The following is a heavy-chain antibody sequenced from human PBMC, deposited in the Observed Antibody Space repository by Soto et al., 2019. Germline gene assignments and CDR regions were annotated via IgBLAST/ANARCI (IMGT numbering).Heavy chain of an antibody. CDR2: IYYSGST. V-gene: IGHV4-31*03. D-gene: IGHD3-10*01. CDR1: GGSISSVGYY. CDR3: ARDYYGSGIGGHWFDP. Sequence: QVQLQESGPGLVKPSQTLSLTCTVSGGSISSVGYYWSWIRQHPGKGLEWIGYIYYSGSTYYNPSLKRRVTISVDTSKNQFSLKLSSVTAADTAVYYCARDYYGSGIGGHWFDPWGQGTLVTVSS. J-gene: IGHJ5*02.